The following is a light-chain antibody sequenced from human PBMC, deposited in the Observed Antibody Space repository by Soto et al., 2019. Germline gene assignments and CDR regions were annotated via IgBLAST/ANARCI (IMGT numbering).Light chain of an antibody. V-gene: IGLV2-14*01. CDR1: SNDVGGYNY. J-gene: IGLJ1*01. CDR3: TSYTSTIPYV. Sequence: QSVLTQPASVSGSPGQSITISCTGSSNDVGGYNYVSWYQQHPGQAPKLIIYEVSDRPSGVSPRFSGSKSGNTASLTISGLQVEDEADYVCTSYTSTIPYVFGRGTKLPV. CDR2: EVS.